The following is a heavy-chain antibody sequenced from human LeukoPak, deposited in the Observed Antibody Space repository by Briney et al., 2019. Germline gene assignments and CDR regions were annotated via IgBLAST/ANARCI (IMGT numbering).Heavy chain of an antibody. CDR1: GGTFSSYA. V-gene: IGHV1-46*01. D-gene: IGHD3-3*01. Sequence: RASVKVSCKASGGTFSSYAISWVRQAPGQGLEWMGIINPSGGSTSYAQKFQGRVTMTRDTSTSTVYMELSSLRSEDTAVYYCARDRSTRDFWSGYYFGEDYYYGMDVWGQGTTVTVSS. J-gene: IGHJ6*02. CDR3: ARDRSTRDFWSGYYFGEDYYYGMDV. CDR2: INPSGGST.